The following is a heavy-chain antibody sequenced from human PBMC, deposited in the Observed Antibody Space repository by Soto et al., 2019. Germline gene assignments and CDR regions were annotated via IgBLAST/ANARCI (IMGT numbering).Heavy chain of an antibody. CDR2: IYPGDSDT. Sequence: LGESLKISCKGSGYSFTSYWIGWVRQMPEKGLEWMGIIYPGDSDTRDSPSFQGQVTISADKSISTAYLQWSSLKASDTAMYYCARLLVGATGGGVGYYYYGMDVWGQGTTVTVSS. J-gene: IGHJ6*02. D-gene: IGHD1-26*01. CDR1: GYSFTSYW. V-gene: IGHV5-51*01. CDR3: ARLLVGATGGGVGYYYYGMDV.